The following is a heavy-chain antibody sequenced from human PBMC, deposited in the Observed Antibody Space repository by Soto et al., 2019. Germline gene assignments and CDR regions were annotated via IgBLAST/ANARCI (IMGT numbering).Heavy chain of an antibody. J-gene: IGHJ5*01. CDR1: VFTFIRYG. CDR3: ARDPSEGRVGNWFES. D-gene: IGHD2-2*01. V-gene: IGHV3-21*06. CDR2: ISSSTSYV. Sequence: PGWSLRLSCASSVFTFIRYGMNLRRQAPGKGLEWVASISSSTSYVYYADSVKGRFSTSRDNAKNILYLEMYALRTEDTAVYYCARDPSEGRVGNWFESWGQGTLVTVSS.